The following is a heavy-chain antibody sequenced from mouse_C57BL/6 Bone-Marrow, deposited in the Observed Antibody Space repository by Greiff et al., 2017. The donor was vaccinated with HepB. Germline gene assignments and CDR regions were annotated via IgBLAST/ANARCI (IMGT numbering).Heavy chain of an antibody. Sequence: EVQLQESGAELVRPGASVKLSCTASGFNIKDDCMHWVKQRPEQGLEWIGWIDPENGDTEYASKFQGKATITADTSSNTAYLQLSSLTSEDTAVYYCTTRHYGSSRGFAYWGQGTLVTVSA. V-gene: IGHV14-4*01. CDR1: GFNIKDDC. J-gene: IGHJ3*01. CDR3: TTRHYGSSRGFAY. CDR2: IDPENGDT. D-gene: IGHD1-1*01.